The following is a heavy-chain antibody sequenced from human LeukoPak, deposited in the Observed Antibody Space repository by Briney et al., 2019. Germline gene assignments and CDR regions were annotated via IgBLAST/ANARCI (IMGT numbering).Heavy chain of an antibody. CDR1: GGSFSGYY. CDR3: ARGHSGYVDY. D-gene: IGHD2-21*01. V-gene: IGHV4-34*01. J-gene: IGHJ4*02. CDR2: IYHSGST. Sequence: SETLSLTCAVYGGSFSGYYWSWIRQPPGKGLEFIGSIYHSGSTYYTPSLKSRVTISVDTSKNQFSLKLSSVTAADTAVYYCARGHSGYVDYWGQGALVTVSS.